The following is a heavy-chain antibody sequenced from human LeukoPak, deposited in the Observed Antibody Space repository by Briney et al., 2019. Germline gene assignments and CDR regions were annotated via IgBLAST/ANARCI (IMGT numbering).Heavy chain of an antibody. V-gene: IGHV4-59*12. J-gene: IGHJ4*02. CDR2: IHNSGNS. CDR3: ARGKRGYSSSWYDY. CDR1: GGSISSYY. D-gene: IGHD6-13*01. Sequence: SETLSLTCTASGGSISSYYWSWVRQPPGKGLEWIGYIHNSGNSNYNRSLKSRVTISVDTSKNQFSLKLSSVTAADTAVYYCARGKRGYSSSWYDYWGQGTLVTVSS.